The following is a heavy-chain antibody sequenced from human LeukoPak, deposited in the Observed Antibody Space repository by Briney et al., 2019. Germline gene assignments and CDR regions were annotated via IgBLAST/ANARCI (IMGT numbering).Heavy chain of an antibody. J-gene: IGHJ4*02. CDR3: AKDINEYSAFEGSGWYYFDY. CDR1: GFTFSSYA. V-gene: IGHV3-30-3*01. D-gene: IGHD6-19*01. CDR2: ISYDGSNK. Sequence: PGRSLRLSCAASGFTFSSYAMHWVRQAPGKGLGWVAVISYDGSNKYYADSVKGRFTISRDNSKNTLYLQMNSLRAEDTAVYYCAKDINEYSAFEGSGWYYFDYWGQGTLVTVSS.